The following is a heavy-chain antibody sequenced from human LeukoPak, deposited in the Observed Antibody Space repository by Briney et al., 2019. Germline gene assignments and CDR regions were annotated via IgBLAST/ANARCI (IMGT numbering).Heavy chain of an antibody. CDR3: ARAVAGSFPFDY. CDR1: GYNFVNYW. CDR2: IYPGDSDT. J-gene: IGHJ4*02. V-gene: IGHV5-51*01. Sequence: GESLKISCKGSGYNFVNYWIGWVRQMLGKGLEWMGIIYPGDSDTTYSPSFQGQVTISADKSISTAYLQWSSLKASDTAMYYCARAVAGSFPFDYWGRGTLLTVSS. D-gene: IGHD6-19*01.